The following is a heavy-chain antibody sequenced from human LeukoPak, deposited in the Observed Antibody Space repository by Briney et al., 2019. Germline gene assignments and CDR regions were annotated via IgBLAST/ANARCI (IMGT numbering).Heavy chain of an antibody. Sequence: PGGSLRLSCAASGFTFSSYWMHWVRHAPGKGLVWVSRINTDGSSTSYADSVKGRFTISRDNSKNTLYLQMNSLRAEDTAVYYCARYGDYEIDAFDIWGQGTRVTVSS. J-gene: IGHJ3*02. CDR3: ARYGDYEIDAFDI. CDR2: INTDGSST. CDR1: GFTFSSYW. V-gene: IGHV3-74*01. D-gene: IGHD4-17*01.